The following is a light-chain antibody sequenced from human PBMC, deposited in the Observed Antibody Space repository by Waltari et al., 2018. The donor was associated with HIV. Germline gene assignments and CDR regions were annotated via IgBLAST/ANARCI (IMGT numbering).Light chain of an antibody. CDR2: DVS. Sequence: QSALTQPASVSGSPGQSITISCPGPSSDVGGFNYVSWYQQYPGKAPKVIISDVSNRPSGVSSRFSGSKSGNTASLTISGLQAEDEADYYCASYTRHSTLLFGGGTKLTVL. J-gene: IGLJ3*02. V-gene: IGLV2-14*03. CDR1: SSDVGGFNY. CDR3: ASYTRHSTLL.